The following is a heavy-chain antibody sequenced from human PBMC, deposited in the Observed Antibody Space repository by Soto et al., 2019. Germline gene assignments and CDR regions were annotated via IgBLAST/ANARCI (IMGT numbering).Heavy chain of an antibody. Sequence: EVQLVDSGGGLVKPGGSLRLSCAASGFGFSNAWMNWVRQAPGQGLEWVGRIKSKAHGGKTEYAAFVRGRVPISRDDSKNTLYLQMDSLESEDTAVYYFCTGVCNAGGVDQWGQGPLVTVSS. J-gene: IGHJ1*01. CDR2: IKSKAHGGKT. CDR3: CTGVCNAGGVDQ. V-gene: IGHV3-15*01. CDR1: GFGFSNAW. D-gene: IGHD2-8*02.